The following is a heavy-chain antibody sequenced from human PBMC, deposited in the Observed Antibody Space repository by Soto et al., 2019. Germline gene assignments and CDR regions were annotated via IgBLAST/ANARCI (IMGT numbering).Heavy chain of an antibody. CDR3: ARSCAGSGCRDYYYYGMDV. D-gene: IGHD6-19*01. CDR1: GFTFSSYW. V-gene: IGHV3-7*01. J-gene: IGHJ6*02. Sequence: PGGSLRLSCAASGFTFSSYWMSWVRQAPGKGLEWVANIKQDGSEKYYVDSVKGRFTISRDNAKNSLYLQMNSLRAEDTAVYYCARSCAGSGCRDYYYYGMDVWGQGTTVTVSS. CDR2: IKQDGSEK.